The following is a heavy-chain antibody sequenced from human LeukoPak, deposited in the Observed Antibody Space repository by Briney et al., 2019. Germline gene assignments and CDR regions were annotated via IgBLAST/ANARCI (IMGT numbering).Heavy chain of an antibody. J-gene: IGHJ5*02. CDR1: GYTFTSYD. V-gene: IGHV1-8*01. Sequence: ASVKLSCKASGYTFTSYDINWVRQSTGQGLEWRGWMNPNSGNTGYAQKFQGRVTMTRNTSISTAYMELSSLRSEDTAVYYCARGPAGVRGVIIFRNWFDPWGQGTLVTVSS. D-gene: IGHD3-10*01. CDR3: ARGPAGVRGVIIFRNWFDP. CDR2: MNPNSGNT.